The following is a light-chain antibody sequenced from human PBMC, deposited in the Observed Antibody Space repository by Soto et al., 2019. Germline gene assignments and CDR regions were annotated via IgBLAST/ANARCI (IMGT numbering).Light chain of an antibody. V-gene: IGLV1-51*01. CDR1: SSNFGGNS. CDR3: GSWDSSMSADV. J-gene: IGLJ1*01. Sequence: QSVLTQPPSVSADPGQRVTISCSGSSSNFGGNSVSLYQQLPGTAPKLLIYDDDERPSEIPDRFSGSKSGTSATLGITGFQTGDEADYYCGSWDSSMSADVFGTGTKVTVL. CDR2: DDD.